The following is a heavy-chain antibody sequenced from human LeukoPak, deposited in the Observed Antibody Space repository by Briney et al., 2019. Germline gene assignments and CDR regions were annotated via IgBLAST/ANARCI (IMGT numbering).Heavy chain of an antibody. CDR3: ARAGTYFEDCSSTSCSPGYYYYYMDV. Sequence: PSQTLSLTCTVSGGSISSGGYYWSWIRQPPGKGLEWIGYIYHSGSTYYNPSLKSRVTISVDRSKNQFSLKLSSVTAADTAVYYCARAGTYFEDCSSTSCSPGYYYYYMDVWGKGTTVTVSS. D-gene: IGHD2-2*01. V-gene: IGHV4-30-2*01. CDR1: GGSISSGGYY. J-gene: IGHJ6*03. CDR2: IYHSGST.